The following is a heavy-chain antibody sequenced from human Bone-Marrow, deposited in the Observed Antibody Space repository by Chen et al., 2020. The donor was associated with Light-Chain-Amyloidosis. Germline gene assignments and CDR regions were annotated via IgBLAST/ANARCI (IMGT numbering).Heavy chain of an antibody. D-gene: IGHD2-2*01. J-gene: IGHJ4*02. CDR3: ARDVLCSSSNTFNDY. V-gene: IGHV3-53*02. CDR1: GFSVSSNY. Sequence: EVQLMETGGGMIQPGGSLRLSCAVNGFSVSSNYMGWVRQAPGKGLEWVSLMHTGVTTDYTDTVKGRFTISRDNSKNTLYLQMNILRAEDTAVYYCARDVLCSSSNTFNDYWGQGTLVTVSS. CDR2: MHTGVTT.